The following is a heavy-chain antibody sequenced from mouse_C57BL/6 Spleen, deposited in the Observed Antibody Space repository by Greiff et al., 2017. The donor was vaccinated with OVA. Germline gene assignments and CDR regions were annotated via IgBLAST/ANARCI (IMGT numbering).Heavy chain of an antibody. CDR2: LDPDDGDT. Sequence: VQLQQSGAELVKPGASVKLSCTASGFNIKDYYMHWVKQRTEQGLEWIGRLDPDDGDTKYAPKFQGKATITADTSSNTAYLQLSSLTSEDTAVYYCARAYGSSFYYAMDYWGQGTSVTVSS. V-gene: IGHV14-2*01. D-gene: IGHD1-1*01. CDR3: ARAYGSSFYYAMDY. CDR1: GFNIKDYY. J-gene: IGHJ4*01.